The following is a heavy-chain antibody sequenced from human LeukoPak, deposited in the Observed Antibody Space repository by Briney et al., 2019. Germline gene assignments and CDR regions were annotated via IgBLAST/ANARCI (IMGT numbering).Heavy chain of an antibody. V-gene: IGHV1-69*13. J-gene: IGHJ4*02. CDR2: IIPIFGTA. D-gene: IGHD6-19*01. CDR3: ARGRMAGTYVFDY. Sequence: SVKVSCKASGDTFSSYAISWVRQAPGQGLEWMGGIIPIFGTANYAQKFQGRVTITADESTSTAYMELSSLRSEDTAVYYCARGRMAGTYVFDYWGQGTLVTVSS. CDR1: GDTFSSYA.